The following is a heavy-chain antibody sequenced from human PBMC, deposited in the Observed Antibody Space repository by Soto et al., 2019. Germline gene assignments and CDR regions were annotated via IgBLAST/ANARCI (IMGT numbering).Heavy chain of an antibody. CDR2: MNPNSGNT. V-gene: IGHV1-8*01. J-gene: IGHJ4*02. Sequence: ASVKVSCKASGYTFTSYDINWVRQATGQGLEWMGWMNPNSGNTGYAQKFQGRVTMTRNTSISTAYMELSSLRSEDTAVYYCARGGVFFFAATTNTFDYWGQGTLVTVSS. D-gene: IGHD1-1*01. CDR3: ARGGVFFFAATTNTFDY. CDR1: GYTFTSYD.